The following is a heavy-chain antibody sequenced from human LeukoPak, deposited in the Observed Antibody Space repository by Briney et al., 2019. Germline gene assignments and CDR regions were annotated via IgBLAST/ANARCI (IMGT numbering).Heavy chain of an antibody. CDR1: GNSIFGSTSY. CDR2: IYYSATT. Sequence: SETLSLTCTVSGNSIFGSTSYWGWLRQPPGKGLQCIVSIYYSATTHTNPSLKSRVTISVATSNNQFFLRLTSVSAAGTDVYYLARNGTITVVRGSHGTEKNDLFDPWGQGTLVTVSS. CDR3: ARNGTITVVRGSHGTEKNDLFDP. J-gene: IGHJ5*02. D-gene: IGHD3-10*01. V-gene: IGHV4-39*01.